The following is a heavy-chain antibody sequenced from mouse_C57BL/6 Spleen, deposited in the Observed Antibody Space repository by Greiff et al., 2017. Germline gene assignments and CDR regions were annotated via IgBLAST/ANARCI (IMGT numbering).Heavy chain of an antibody. CDR2: IHPNSGST. CDR1: GYTFTSYW. J-gene: IGHJ4*01. Sequence: VQLQQSGAELVKPGASVKLSCKASGYTFTSYWMHWVKQRPGQGLEWIGMIHPNSGSTNYNEKFKSKATLTVDKSSSTAYMQLSSLTSEDSAVYYCARARYGNYFYAMDYWGQGTSVTVSS. V-gene: IGHV1-64*01. CDR3: ARARYGNYFYAMDY. D-gene: IGHD2-1*01.